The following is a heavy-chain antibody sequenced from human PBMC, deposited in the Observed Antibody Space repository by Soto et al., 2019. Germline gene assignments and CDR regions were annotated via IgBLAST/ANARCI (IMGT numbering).Heavy chain of an antibody. J-gene: IGHJ4*02. Sequence: SVKVSCKASGFTFTSSAVQWVRQARGQRLEWIGWIVVGSGNTNYAQKLQERVTITRDMSTSTAYMELSSLRSDDTAVYYCAADGIAAAGDFDYWGQGTLVTVSS. V-gene: IGHV1-58*01. CDR1: GFTFTSSA. D-gene: IGHD6-13*01. CDR2: IVVGSGNT. CDR3: AADGIAAAGDFDY.